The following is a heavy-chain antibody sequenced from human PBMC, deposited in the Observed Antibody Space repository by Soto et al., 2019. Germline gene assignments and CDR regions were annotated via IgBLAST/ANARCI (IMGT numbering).Heavy chain of an antibody. D-gene: IGHD3-3*01. CDR3: ARDRVVVPGWFDP. J-gene: IGHJ5*02. CDR1: GYTFGSYG. V-gene: IGHV1-18*01. Sequence: QVQLVQSGAEVKKPGASVKVSCKASGYTFGSYGMTWVRQAPGQGLEWMGWISAYNGNTDYAQKFQGRVTLTTDTSTDTAYMELMSLRSDDTAVYYCARDRVVVPGWFDPWGQGTLVTVSS. CDR2: ISAYNGNT.